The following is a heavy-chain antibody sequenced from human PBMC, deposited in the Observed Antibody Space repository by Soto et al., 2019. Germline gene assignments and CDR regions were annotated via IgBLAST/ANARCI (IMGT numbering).Heavy chain of an antibody. J-gene: IGHJ4*02. Sequence: ASVKLSCKASGYIYTSYAMHWVRQAPGQRLEWMGWNNPGNGNTKYSQRFQGRVTITRDTSASTAYMEVRSLSSEDTAVYYCARESLWFGELLSYFDYWGQGALVTVS. CDR1: GYIYTSYA. CDR2: NNPGNGNT. CDR3: ARESLWFGELLSYFDY. D-gene: IGHD3-10*01. V-gene: IGHV1-3*01.